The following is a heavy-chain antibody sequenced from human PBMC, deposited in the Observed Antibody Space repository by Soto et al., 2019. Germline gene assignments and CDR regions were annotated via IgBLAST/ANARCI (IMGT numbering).Heavy chain of an antibody. CDR3: ARGGWKLFDY. CDR1: GGSISNYG. Sequence: SQTMSLTCTVAGGSISNYGWSWIRQPPGKGLEWIGYTYYSGSTNYNPSLKSRVTISVDTSKNQFSLKLSSVTAADTAVYYCARGGWKLFDYWGQGTLVTVSS. J-gene: IGHJ4*02. V-gene: IGHV4-59*01. D-gene: IGHD6-19*01. CDR2: TYYSGST.